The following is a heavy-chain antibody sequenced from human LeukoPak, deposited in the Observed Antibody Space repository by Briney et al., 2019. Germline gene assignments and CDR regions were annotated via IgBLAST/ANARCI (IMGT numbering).Heavy chain of an antibody. CDR2: IIPIFGTA. V-gene: IGHV1-69*05. J-gene: IGHJ4*02. CDR1: GGTFSSYA. D-gene: IGHD4-11*01. CDR3: ARGAHDYSNYVGSYYFDY. Sequence: SVKVSCKASGGTFSSYAISWVRQAPGQGLDWMGGIIPIFGTANYAQKFQGRVTITTDESTSTAYMELSSLRSEDTAVYYCARGAHDYSNYVGSYYFDYWGQGTLVTVSS.